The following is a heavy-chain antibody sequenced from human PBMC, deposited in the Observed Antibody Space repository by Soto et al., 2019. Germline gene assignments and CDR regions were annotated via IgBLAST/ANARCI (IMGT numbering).Heavy chain of an antibody. CDR1: GFTFSTYS. V-gene: IGHV3-21*01. D-gene: IGHD3-22*01. CDR2: ISSSSSYI. Sequence: GGSLRLSCAASGFTFSTYSMNWVRQAPGKGQVWVSSISSSSSYIYYADSVKGRFTISRDNAKNSLYLQMNSLRAGVTAVYYCARDYQKGYYYDSSGYPLRNWFDPWGQGTLVTVSS. J-gene: IGHJ5*02. CDR3: ARDYQKGYYYDSSGYPLRNWFDP.